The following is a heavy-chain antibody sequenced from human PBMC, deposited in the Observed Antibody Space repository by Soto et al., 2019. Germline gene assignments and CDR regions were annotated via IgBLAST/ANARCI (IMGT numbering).Heavy chain of an antibody. CDR2: ISYDGSNK. V-gene: IGHV3-30-3*01. J-gene: IGHJ4*02. Sequence: QVQLVESGGGVVQPGRSLRLSCAASGFTFSSYAMHWVRQAPGMGLEWVAVISYDGSNKYYADSVKGRFTISRDNSKNTLYLQMNSLRAEDTAVYYCARDVVVTTLDYWGQGTLVTVSS. D-gene: IGHD2-21*02. CDR1: GFTFSSYA. CDR3: ARDVVVTTLDY.